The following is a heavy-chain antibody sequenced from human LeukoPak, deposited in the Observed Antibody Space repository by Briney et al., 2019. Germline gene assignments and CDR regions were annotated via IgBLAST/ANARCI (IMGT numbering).Heavy chain of an antibody. J-gene: IGHJ6*04. V-gene: IGHV3-74*01. CDR3: ARGWEVVVVAAISLDV. CDR2: INSDGSST. CDR1: GFTFSSYW. Sequence: GGSLRLSCAASGFTFSSYWMDWVRQAPGEGLVCVSRINSDGSSTSYADSVKGRFTISRDNAKNTLYLQMNSLRAEDTAVYYCARGWEVVVVAAISLDVWGKGTTVTVSS. D-gene: IGHD2-15*01.